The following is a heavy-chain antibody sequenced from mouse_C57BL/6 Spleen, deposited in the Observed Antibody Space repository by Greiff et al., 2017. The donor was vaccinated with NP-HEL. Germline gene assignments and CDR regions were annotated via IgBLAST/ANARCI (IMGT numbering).Heavy chain of an antibody. CDR2: ISNGGGST. CDR3: ARRGELGRYAMDY. J-gene: IGHJ4*01. V-gene: IGHV5-12*01. D-gene: IGHD4-1*01. CDR1: GFTFSDYY. Sequence: EVMLVESGGGLVQPGGSLKLSCAASGFTFSDYYMYWVRQTPEKRLEGVAYISNGGGSTYYPDTVQGRFIISRDNAKNTLYLQMSRLKSEDTAMYYCARRGELGRYAMDYWGQGTSVTVSS.